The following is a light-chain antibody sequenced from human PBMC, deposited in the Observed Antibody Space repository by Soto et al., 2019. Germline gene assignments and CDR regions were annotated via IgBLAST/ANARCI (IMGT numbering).Light chain of an antibody. V-gene: IGLV2-14*03. J-gene: IGLJ1*01. CDR2: GVS. CDR3: YSSRSSSSTFYV. Sequence: QSVLTQPASVSGSPGQSITISFAGTSSDIGGSNYVSWYQQHPGKAPKLMIYGVSNRPSGVSNRFSGSKSGNTASLTISGLQAEDEADYFCYSSRSSSSTFYVFGTGTKLTVL. CDR1: SSDIGGSNY.